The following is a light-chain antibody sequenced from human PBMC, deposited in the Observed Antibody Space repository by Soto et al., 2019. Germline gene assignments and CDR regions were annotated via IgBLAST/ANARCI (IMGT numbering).Light chain of an antibody. Sequence: DIQMTQSPSTLSASVGDRVTITCRASQTISSWLAWYQQKPGKAPKLLIYMASSLESGVPSRFSGSGSGTDFTLTISSLQPDDFATYYCQQYNSYPWTFGQGTKVEVK. CDR2: MAS. CDR1: QTISSW. J-gene: IGKJ1*01. V-gene: IGKV1-5*03. CDR3: QQYNSYPWT.